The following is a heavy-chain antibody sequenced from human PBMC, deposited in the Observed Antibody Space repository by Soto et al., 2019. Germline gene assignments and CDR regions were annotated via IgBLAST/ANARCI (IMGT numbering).Heavy chain of an antibody. CDR2: IIPILGIA. CDR3: ARSSAIAAAGTKYYYGMDV. Sequence: SVKVSCKASGGTFSSYTISWVRQAPGQGLEWMGRIIPILGIANYAQKFQGRVTITADKSTSTAYMELSSLRSEDTAVYYCARSSAIAAAGTKYYYGMDVWGQGTTVTVSS. CDR1: GGTFSSYT. D-gene: IGHD6-13*01. V-gene: IGHV1-69*02. J-gene: IGHJ6*02.